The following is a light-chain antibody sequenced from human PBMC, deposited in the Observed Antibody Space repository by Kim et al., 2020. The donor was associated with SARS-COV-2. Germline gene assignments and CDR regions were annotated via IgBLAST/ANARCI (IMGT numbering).Light chain of an antibody. J-gene: IGKJ1*01. CDR1: QSISSY. CDR2: AAS. Sequence: AEGDRVTSACRTSQSISSYLNWYPQKPGKAPKLLIYAASSLQSGVPSRFSGSGSGTDFTLTISSLQPEDFATYYCQQSYSTPPWTFGQGTKVDIK. V-gene: IGKV1-39*01. CDR3: QQSYSTPPWT.